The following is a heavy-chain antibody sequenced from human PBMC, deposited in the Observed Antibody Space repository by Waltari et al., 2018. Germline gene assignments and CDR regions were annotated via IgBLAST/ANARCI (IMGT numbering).Heavy chain of an antibody. CDR2: IYPGDSDT. D-gene: IGHD5-12*01. V-gene: IGHV5-51*01. CDR3: ARHYSGYDLYYFDY. CDR1: GYSCTSYW. Sequence: EVQLVPSGAEVNNPGESLTISGKGSGYSCTSYWIGWVRQMPGKGLEWMGIIYPGDSDTRYSPSFQGQVTISADKSISTAYLQWSSLKASDTAMYYCARHYSGYDLYYFDYLGQGTLVTVSS. J-gene: IGHJ4*02.